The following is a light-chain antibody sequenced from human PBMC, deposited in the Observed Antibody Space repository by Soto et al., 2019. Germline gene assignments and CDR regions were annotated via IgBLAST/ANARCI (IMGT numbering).Light chain of an antibody. J-gene: IGKJ1*01. CDR3: QQYDSYSWT. Sequence: DIQMTQSPSTLSASVGDTVTITCRASQSISTWLAWYQQKPGKAPKVLIYDASRLESGVPSRFSGSGSGTEFTLTISSLQPDDFATYYCQQYDSYSWTFGQGTKVGIK. V-gene: IGKV1-5*01. CDR1: QSISTW. CDR2: DAS.